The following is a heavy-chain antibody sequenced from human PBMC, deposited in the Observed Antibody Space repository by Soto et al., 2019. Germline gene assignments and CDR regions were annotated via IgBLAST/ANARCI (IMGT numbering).Heavy chain of an antibody. Sequence: GGSLRLSCAASGFTFSSYSMNWVRQAPGKGLEWVSYISSSSSTIYYADSVKGRFTISRDNAKNSLYLQMNSLRAEDTAVYYCARFRGYYYYYMDVWGKGTTVTVSS. CDR3: ARFRGYYYYYMDV. J-gene: IGHJ6*03. V-gene: IGHV3-48*01. CDR2: ISSSSSTI. D-gene: IGHD3-10*01. CDR1: GFTFSSYS.